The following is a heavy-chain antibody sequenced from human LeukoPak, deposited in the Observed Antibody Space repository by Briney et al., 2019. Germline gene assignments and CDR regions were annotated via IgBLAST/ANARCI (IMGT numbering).Heavy chain of an antibody. J-gene: IGHJ4*02. V-gene: IGHV3-9*01. D-gene: IGHD3-3*01. CDR1: GFTFEEFA. Sequence: SLRLSCAPSGFTFEEFAMPGGRHAPGEGVGWGSGISWNSGSIGYADSVKGRFTISRDNDKNSLYLQMNSLRAEDTALYYCAKDTHYGGSQFGVVFDYWGQGTLVTVSS. CDR3: AKDTHYGGSQFGVVFDY. CDR2: ISWNSGSI.